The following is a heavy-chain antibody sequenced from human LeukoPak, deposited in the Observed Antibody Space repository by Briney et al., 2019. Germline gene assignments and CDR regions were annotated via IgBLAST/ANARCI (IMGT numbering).Heavy chain of an antibody. V-gene: IGHV4-34*01. J-gene: IGHJ4*02. CDR3: MGAVGGHPD. CDR2: IKHSVYT. Sequence: SDTLSLTCAVSGVPFSNYYWSWVRQYPRPRLERTGEIKHSVYTNYNPSLKSRLTMSIDTSKNQFYLMLTAVTASDRGGHYCMGAVGGHPDWGQGALVTVSS. D-gene: IGHD3-16*01. CDR1: GVPFSNYY.